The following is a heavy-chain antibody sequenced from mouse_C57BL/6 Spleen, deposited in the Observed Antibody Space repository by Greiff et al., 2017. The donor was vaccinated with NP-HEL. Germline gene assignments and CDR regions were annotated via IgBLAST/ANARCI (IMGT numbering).Heavy chain of an antibody. D-gene: IGHD1-1*01. J-gene: IGHJ2*01. CDR1: GFTFSSYT. CDR3: ARRNYGFYYFDY. CDR2: ISGGGGNT. V-gene: IGHV5-9*01. Sequence: EVKVVESGGGLVKPGGSLKLSCAASGFTFSSYTMSWVRQTPEKRLEWVATISGGGGNTYYPDSVKGRFTISRDNAKNTLYLQMSSLRSEDTALYYCARRNYGFYYFDYWGQGTTLTVSS.